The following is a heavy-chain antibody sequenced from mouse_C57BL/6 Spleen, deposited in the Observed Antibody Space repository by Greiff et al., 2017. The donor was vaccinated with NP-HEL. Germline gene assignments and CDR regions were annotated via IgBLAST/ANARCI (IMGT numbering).Heavy chain of an antibody. CDR2: IRSKSSNYAT. CDR3: VRGGYYSNYQMGLGAMDY. Sequence: EVHLVESRGGLVQPKGSLKLSCAASGFTFNTYAMHWVRQAPGKGLEWVARIRSKSSNYATYYADSVKDRFTISRDDSQSMLYLQMNNLKTEDTAMYYCVRGGYYSNYQMGLGAMDYWGQGTSVTVSS. CDR1: GFTFNTYA. D-gene: IGHD2-5*01. V-gene: IGHV10-3*01. J-gene: IGHJ4*01.